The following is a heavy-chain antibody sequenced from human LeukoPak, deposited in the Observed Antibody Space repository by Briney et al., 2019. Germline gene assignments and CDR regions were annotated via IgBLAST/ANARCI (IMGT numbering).Heavy chain of an antibody. CDR1: GFTFSGYW. V-gene: IGHV3-7*01. D-gene: IGHD3-10*01. Sequence: GGSLRLSCAASGFTFSGYWMSWLRQAPGKGLEWVANIKQDGGEKNYVDSVKGRFTISRDNAKNSLYLQMNSLRAEDTAVYYCARHRGFGQADVWGKGTTVTVSS. CDR3: ARHRGFGQADV. CDR2: IKQDGGEK. J-gene: IGHJ6*04.